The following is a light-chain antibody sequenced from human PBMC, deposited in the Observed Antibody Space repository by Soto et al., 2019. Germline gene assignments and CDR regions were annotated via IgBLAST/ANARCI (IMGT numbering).Light chain of an antibody. CDR1: QSLLYRNGNTH. J-gene: IGKJ2*01. V-gene: IGKV2-28*01. CDR3: MQTLQIPHT. CDR2: LGT. Sequence: EIEMTQSPLSLPVTPGEPASISCRSSQSLLYRNGNTHLDWYLQKPGQSPQLLMYLGTHRASGVPDRFSGSGTGIDFTLKISRVEAEDVGIYYCMQTLQIPHTFGHGTKLEI.